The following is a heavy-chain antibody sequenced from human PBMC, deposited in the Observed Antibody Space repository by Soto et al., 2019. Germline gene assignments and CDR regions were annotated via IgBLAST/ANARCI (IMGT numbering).Heavy chain of an antibody. CDR3: ARLGQLGDYYYQYGMDV. V-gene: IGHV5-51*01. D-gene: IGHD6-6*01. Sequence: GESLKISCKGSGYSFTSYWIGWVRQLPGKGLEWMGIIYPGDSDTRYSPSFQGQVTISADKSISTAYLQWSSLKASDTAMYYCARLGQLGDYYYQYGMDVWGQGTTVTVSS. J-gene: IGHJ6*02. CDR1: GYSFTSYW. CDR2: IYPGDSDT.